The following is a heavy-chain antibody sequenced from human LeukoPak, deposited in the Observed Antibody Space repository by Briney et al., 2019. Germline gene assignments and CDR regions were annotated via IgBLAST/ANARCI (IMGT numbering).Heavy chain of an antibody. CDR2: VSGSGGST. J-gene: IGHJ4*02. V-gene: IGHV3-23*01. CDR1: GFTFSSYA. CDR3: AKDRSWDLTRNLYDY. D-gene: IGHD1-26*01. Sequence: PGRSLRLSCAASGFTFSSYAMSWVRQAPGKGLEWVSAVSGSGGSTDYADSVKGRFTISRDNSKNTMYLQMNSLRAEDTAVYYCAKDRSWDLTRNLYDYRGQGTLVTVSS.